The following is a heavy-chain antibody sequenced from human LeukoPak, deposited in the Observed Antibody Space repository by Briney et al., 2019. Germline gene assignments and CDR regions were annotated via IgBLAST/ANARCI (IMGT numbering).Heavy chain of an antibody. Sequence: SETLSLTCTVSGGSISTYYWSWIRQPPGKGLEWIGYIYYSGSTHYNPSLKSRVTISVDTFKNQFSLKLSSLTAADTAVYYCARATNYYDSSGYYPRPHFDYWGRGTLVTVSS. J-gene: IGHJ4*02. D-gene: IGHD3-22*01. CDR2: IYYSGST. CDR1: GGSISTYY. CDR3: ARATNYYDSSGYYPRPHFDY. V-gene: IGHV4-59*01.